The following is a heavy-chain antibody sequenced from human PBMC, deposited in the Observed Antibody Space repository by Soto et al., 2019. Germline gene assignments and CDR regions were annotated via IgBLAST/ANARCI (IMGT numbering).Heavy chain of an antibody. CDR1: GYSFTSYW. CDR2: IDPSDFDS. CDR3: ARSFGASDYFDS. J-gene: IGHJ4*02. V-gene: IGHV5-10-1*01. Sequence: HGESLKISCQGSGYSFTSYWISWVRQMPGKGLEWMGRIDPSDFDSDYSPSFQGRVTISIDRSISTAYLQWSSLKASDTAMYYCARSFGASDYFDSWGQGTLVTVSS. D-gene: IGHD3-10*01.